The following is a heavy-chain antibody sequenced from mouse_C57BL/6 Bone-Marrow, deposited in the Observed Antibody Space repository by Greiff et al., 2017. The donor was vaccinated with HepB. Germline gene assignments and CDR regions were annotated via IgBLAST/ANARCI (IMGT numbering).Heavy chain of an antibody. CDR2: INPGSGGT. V-gene: IGHV1-54*01. Sequence: QVQLQQSGAELVRPGTSVKVSCKASGYAFTNYLIEWVKQRPGQGLEWIGVINPGSGGTNYNEKFKGKATLTADKSSSTAYMQLSSLTSEDSAVYFCARGGRSPYFDYWGQGTTLTVSS. CDR3: ARGGRSPYFDY. D-gene: IGHD1-1*01. CDR1: GYAFTNYL. J-gene: IGHJ2*01.